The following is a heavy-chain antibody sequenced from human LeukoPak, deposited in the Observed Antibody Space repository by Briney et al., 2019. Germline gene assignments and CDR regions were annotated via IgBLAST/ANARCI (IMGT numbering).Heavy chain of an antibody. CDR2: ISSSSSYI. V-gene: IGHV3-21*01. J-gene: IGHJ6*03. CDR3: ASPMVRGDYYYYYMDV. CDR1: GFTFSSYS. D-gene: IGHD3-10*01. Sequence: GGSLRLSCAASGFTFSSYSMNWVRQAPGKGLGWVSSISSSSSYIYYADSVKGRFTISRDNTKNSLYLQMNSLRAEDTAVYYCASPMVRGDYYYYYMDVCGKGTTVTISS.